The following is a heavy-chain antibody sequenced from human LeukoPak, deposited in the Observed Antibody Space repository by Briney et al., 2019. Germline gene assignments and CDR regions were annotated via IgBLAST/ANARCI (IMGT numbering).Heavy chain of an antibody. D-gene: IGHD2-2*03. Sequence: PSETLSLTCTVSGGSISSYYWSWIRQPPGKGLEWIGYIYYSGSTNYNPSLKSRVTISVDTSKNQFSLKLSSVTAADTAVYYCAKDGYCSSTSCYNYYFDYWGQGTLVTVSS. V-gene: IGHV4-59*01. CDR1: GGSISSYY. CDR3: AKDGYCSSTSCYNYYFDY. J-gene: IGHJ4*02. CDR2: IYYSGST.